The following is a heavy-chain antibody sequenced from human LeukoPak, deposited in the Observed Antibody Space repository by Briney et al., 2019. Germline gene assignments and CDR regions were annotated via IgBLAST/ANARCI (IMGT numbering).Heavy chain of an antibody. CDR2: ISDSGGIT. Sequence: PGGSLRLSCAASGFTFSSYSMNWVRQAPGKGLEWFSVISDSGGITYYADSVKGRFTISRDNSKNTLFLQMNSLRAEDTAVYFCAKDARRTSGWYFFDYWGQGTLVTVSS. CDR1: GFTFSSYS. CDR3: AKDARRTSGWYFFDY. J-gene: IGHJ4*02. D-gene: IGHD6-19*01. V-gene: IGHV3-23*01.